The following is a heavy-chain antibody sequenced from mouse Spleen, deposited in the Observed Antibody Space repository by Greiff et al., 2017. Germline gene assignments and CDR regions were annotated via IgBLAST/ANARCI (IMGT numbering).Heavy chain of an antibody. J-gene: IGHJ4*01. Sequence: DVHLVESGGGLVKPGGSLKLSCAASGFTFSSYAMSWVRQIPEKRLEWVATISSGGSYTYYPDSVKGRFTISRDNAKNTLYLQMSSLRSEDTAMYYCARNPGAMDYWGQGTSVTVSS. V-gene: IGHV5-9-3*01. CDR1: GFTFSSYA. CDR3: ARNPGAMDY. CDR2: ISSGGSYT.